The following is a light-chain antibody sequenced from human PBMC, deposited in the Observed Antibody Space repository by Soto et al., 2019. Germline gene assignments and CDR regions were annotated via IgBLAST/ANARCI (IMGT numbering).Light chain of an antibody. CDR2: DVS. CDR1: SSDVGGYNY. V-gene: IGLV2-14*01. Sequence: QSVLTQPASVSGSPGQSITISCTGTSSDVGGYNYVSWYQQHPGKAPKLMIYDVSNRPSGVSNRFSGSKSGNTASLTISGIQAEDEADYYCSSYTSSSIPVVFGGGTKVTVL. CDR3: SSYTSSSIPVV. J-gene: IGLJ2*01.